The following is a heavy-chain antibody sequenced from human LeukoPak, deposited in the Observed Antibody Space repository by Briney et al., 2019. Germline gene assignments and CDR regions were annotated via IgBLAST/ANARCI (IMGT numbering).Heavy chain of an antibody. V-gene: IGHV3-30-3*01. CDR2: ISYDGSNK. J-gene: IGHJ1*01. D-gene: IGHD3-22*01. CDR3: ARDPITMIVVVTGYFQH. CDR1: GFTFSSSA. Sequence: GGSLRLSCAASGFTFSSSAMHWVRQAPDKGLEWVAVISYDGSNKYYADSVKGRFTISRDNSKNTLYLQMNSLRAEDTAVYYCARDPITMIVVVTGYFQHWGQGTLVTVSS.